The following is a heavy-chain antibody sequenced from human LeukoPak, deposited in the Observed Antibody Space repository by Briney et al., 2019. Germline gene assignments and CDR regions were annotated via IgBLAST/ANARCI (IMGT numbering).Heavy chain of an antibody. J-gene: IGHJ5*02. V-gene: IGHV1-18*01. CDR2: LSPYNGNT. CDR3: ARDISSSWYYDWFDP. D-gene: IGHD6-13*01. Sequence: ASVQVFFKASCCPFTSYGFRWGRQAPGQRVEGMGWLSPYNGNTNYAQKLQGRVTMTTDTSTSTAYMELRSLRSDDTAVYYCARDISSSWYYDWFDPWGQGTLVTVSS. CDR1: CCPFTSYG.